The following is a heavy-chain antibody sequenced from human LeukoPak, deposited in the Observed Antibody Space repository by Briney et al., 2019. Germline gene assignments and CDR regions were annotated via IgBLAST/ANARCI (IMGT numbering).Heavy chain of an antibody. V-gene: IGHV1-69*13. D-gene: IGHD3-22*01. Sequence: SVKVSCKASGGTFSSYAISWVRQAPGQGLEWMGGIIPIFGTAHHARKSQGRVTITAEDSTITVHMVLWTVRSEDTAVYYCARADDSSGYSPFDYWGQGTLVTVSS. CDR1: GGTFSSYA. CDR3: ARADDSSGYSPFDY. J-gene: IGHJ4*02. CDR2: IIPIFGTA.